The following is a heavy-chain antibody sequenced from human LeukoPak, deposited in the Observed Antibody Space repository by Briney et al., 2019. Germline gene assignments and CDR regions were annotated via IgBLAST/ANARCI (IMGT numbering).Heavy chain of an antibody. CDR2: INPNSGGT. CDR3: ARPLRYFDWLFGY. J-gene: IGHJ4*02. V-gene: IGHV1-2*02. CDR1: GYTFTGYY. D-gene: IGHD3-9*01. Sequence: ASVKVSCKASGYTFTGYYMHWVRQAPGQGLEWMGWINPNSGGTNYAQKFQGRVTMTRDTSISTAYMELSRLRSDDTAVYYCARPLRYFDWLFGYWGQGTLVTVSS.